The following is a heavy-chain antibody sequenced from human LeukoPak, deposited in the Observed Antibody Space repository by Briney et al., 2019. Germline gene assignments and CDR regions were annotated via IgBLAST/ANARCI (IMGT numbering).Heavy chain of an antibody. J-gene: IGHJ3*02. D-gene: IGHD3-10*01. CDR1: GFTFDDYA. V-gene: IGHV3-9*01. Sequence: PGGSLRLSCAASGFTFDDYAMHWVRQAPGKGLEWVSGISWNSGSIGYADSVKGRFTISRDSAKNSLYLQMNSLRAEDTALYYCAKDIGHNYYGSGSLVGADAFDIWGQGTMVTVSS. CDR2: ISWNSGSI. CDR3: AKDIGHNYYGSGSLVGADAFDI.